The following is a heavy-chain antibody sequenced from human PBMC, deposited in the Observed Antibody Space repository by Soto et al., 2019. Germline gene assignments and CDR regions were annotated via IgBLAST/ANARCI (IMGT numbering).Heavy chain of an antibody. J-gene: IGHJ4*02. D-gene: IGHD5-12*01. CDR3: ARTLRDGYNGVD. V-gene: IGHV4-39*01. CDR2: IYYSGST. Sequence: SETLSLTCTVSGGSISSSSYYWGWIRQPPGKGLEWIGSIYYSGSTYYNPSLKSRVTISVDTSKNQFSLKLSSVTAADTAVYYCARTLRDGYNGVDWGQGTLVTVSS. CDR1: GGSISSSSYY.